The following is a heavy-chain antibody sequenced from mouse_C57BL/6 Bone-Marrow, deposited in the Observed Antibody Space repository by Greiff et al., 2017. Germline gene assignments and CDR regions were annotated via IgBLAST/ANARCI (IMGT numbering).Heavy chain of an antibody. J-gene: IGHJ2*01. D-gene: IGHD2-4*01. Sequence: EVQLQQSGPELVKPGASVKISCKASGYTFTDYYMNWVKQSHGKSLEWIGDINPNNGGTSYNQKFKGKATLTVDKSSSTAYMELRSLTSEDSAVYYCGRGNYYDCGADYWGQGTTLPASS. CDR1: GYTFTDYY. V-gene: IGHV1-26*01. CDR2: INPNNGGT. CDR3: GRGNYYDCGADY.